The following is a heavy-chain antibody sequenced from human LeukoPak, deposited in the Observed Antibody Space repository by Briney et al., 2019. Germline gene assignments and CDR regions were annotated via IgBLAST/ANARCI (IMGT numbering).Heavy chain of an antibody. CDR3: ASPPLSSAMYYAR. CDR1: GYNFSGHY. V-gene: IGHV1-2*02. Sequence: ASVKVSCKASGYNFSGHYMHWVRQAPGQGLKWMGWIKPSNGDTKYAQNFQGRVTMTRDTSISTAYMELSSLRSDDTAVYYCASPPLSSAMYYARWGQGTLVTV. D-gene: IGHD1-26*01. J-gene: IGHJ4*02. CDR2: IKPSNGDT.